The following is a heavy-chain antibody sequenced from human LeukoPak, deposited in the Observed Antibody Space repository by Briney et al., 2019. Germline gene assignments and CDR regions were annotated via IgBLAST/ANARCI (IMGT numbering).Heavy chain of an antibody. CDR2: IYYSGST. V-gene: IGHV4-59*01. CDR3: ATDGCDY. CDR1: GGSINSYY. Sequence: SETLSLTCTVSGGSINSYYWSWIRQPPGKGLEWIGYIYYSGSTNYNPSLKSRVTISVDTSKNQFSLKLSSVTAADTAVYYCATDGCDYWGQGTLVTVSS. J-gene: IGHJ4*02.